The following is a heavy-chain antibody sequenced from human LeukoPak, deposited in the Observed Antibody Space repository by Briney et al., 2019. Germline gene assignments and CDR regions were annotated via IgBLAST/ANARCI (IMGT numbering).Heavy chain of an antibody. CDR3: ARVGGAYYDSSGYHY. CDR1: GYTFTSYD. CDR2: MNPNSGNT. V-gene: IGHV1-8*01. Sequence: EASVKVPCKASGYTFTSYDINWVRQATGQGLEWMGWMNPNSGNTGYAQKFQGRVTMTRNTSISTAYMELSSLRSEDTAVYYCARVGGAYYDSSGYHYWGQGTLVTVSS. D-gene: IGHD3-22*01. J-gene: IGHJ4*02.